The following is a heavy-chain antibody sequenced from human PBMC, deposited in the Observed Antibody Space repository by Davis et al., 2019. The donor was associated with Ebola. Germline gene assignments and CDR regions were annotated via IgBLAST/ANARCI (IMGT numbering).Heavy chain of an antibody. V-gene: IGHV3-74*01. J-gene: IGHJ6*02. D-gene: IGHD3-16*01. CDR2: IHSDGSVI. Sequence: GESLKISCAASGFTFSNYWMHWVRQGPGKGLVWVSRIHSDGSVISYADSVKGRFTISRDNSNNTLYLQMNSLRREDTAIYYCARERYDYVYVYGMNVWGQGTRVTVSS. CDR1: GFTFSNYW. CDR3: ARERYDYVYVYGMNV.